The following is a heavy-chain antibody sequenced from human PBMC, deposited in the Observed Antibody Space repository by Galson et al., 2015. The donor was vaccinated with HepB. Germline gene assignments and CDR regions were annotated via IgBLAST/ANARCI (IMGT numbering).Heavy chain of an antibody. CDR2: ISSSSSYI. V-gene: IGHV3-21*01. CDR1: GFTFSSYS. Sequence: SLRLSCAASGFTFSSYSMNWVRQAPGKGLEWVSSISSSSSYIYYADSVKGRLTISRDNAKNSLYLQMNSLRAEDTAVYYCASHAFAGYWGQGTPVTVSS. J-gene: IGHJ4*02. CDR3: ASHAFAGY.